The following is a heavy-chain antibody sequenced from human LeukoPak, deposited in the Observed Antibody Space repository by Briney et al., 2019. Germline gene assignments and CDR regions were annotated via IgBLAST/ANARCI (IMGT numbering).Heavy chain of an antibody. V-gene: IGHV3-74*01. CDR3: ARDRGSGSYDY. CDR2: ISIDGSTT. Sequence: GGSLRLSCAASGFSFSSYWMHWVRHAPGKGLGWVSRISIDGSTTNYADSVKGRFTISRDNAKNTLYLQMNSLRAEDTAVYYCARDRGSGSYDYWGQGTLVTVSS. J-gene: IGHJ4*02. D-gene: IGHD1-26*01. CDR1: GFSFSSYW.